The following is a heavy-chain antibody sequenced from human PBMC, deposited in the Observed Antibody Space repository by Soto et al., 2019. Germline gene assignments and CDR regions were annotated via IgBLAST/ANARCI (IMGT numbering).Heavy chain of an antibody. CDR3: ASWTAGMSAEYFQH. D-gene: IGHD6-13*01. CDR1: GFTFSSYA. J-gene: IGHJ1*01. Sequence: GGSLRLSCAASGFTFSSYAMSWVRQAPGKGLEWVSAISGSGGSTYYADSVKGRFTISRDNSKNTLYLQMNSLRAEDTAVYYCASWTAGMSAEYFQHWGQGTLVTVSS. CDR2: ISGSGGST. V-gene: IGHV3-23*01.